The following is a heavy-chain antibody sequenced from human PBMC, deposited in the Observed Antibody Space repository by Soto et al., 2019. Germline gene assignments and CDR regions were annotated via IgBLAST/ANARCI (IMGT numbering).Heavy chain of an antibody. CDR2: IDYKGNT. CDR3: ARDYYGDYYFDS. D-gene: IGHD4-17*01. CDR1: GGSISTHY. V-gene: IGHV4-59*11. J-gene: IGHJ4*02. Sequence: PSETLSLTCTVSGGSISTHYWSWVRQPPGKGLEWIGYIDYKGNTKYNPSLKSRVTTSVDTSNNQFSLNLNSVTAADTAVYHCARDYYGDYYFDSWGQGILVTVSS.